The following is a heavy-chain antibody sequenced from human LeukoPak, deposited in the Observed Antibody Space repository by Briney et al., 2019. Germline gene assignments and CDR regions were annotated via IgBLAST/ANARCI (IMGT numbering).Heavy chain of an antibody. D-gene: IGHD2-21*02. CDR3: ARDTGIVVVTAIQSGPSDY. Sequence: ASVKVSCKASGYTFTSYGISWVRQAPGQGLEWMGWISAYNGSTNYAQKLQGRVTMTTDTSTSTAYMELRSLRSDDTAVYYCARDTGIVVVTAIQSGPSDYWGQGTLVTVSS. CDR2: ISAYNGST. V-gene: IGHV1-18*01. J-gene: IGHJ4*02. CDR1: GYTFTSYG.